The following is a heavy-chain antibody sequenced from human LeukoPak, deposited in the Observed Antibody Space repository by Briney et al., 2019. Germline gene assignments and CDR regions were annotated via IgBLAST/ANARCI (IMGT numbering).Heavy chain of an antibody. Sequence: PSETLSLTCTVSGGSISGYYWSWIRQPPGKGLEWIGYIYYSGSTNYNPSLKSRVTISVDTPKSQFSLKLSSVTAADTAVYYCARGIAAAGTRDNWFDPWGQGTLVTVSS. CDR2: IYYSGST. J-gene: IGHJ5*02. CDR3: ARGIAAAGTRDNWFDP. D-gene: IGHD6-13*01. V-gene: IGHV4-59*01. CDR1: GGSISGYY.